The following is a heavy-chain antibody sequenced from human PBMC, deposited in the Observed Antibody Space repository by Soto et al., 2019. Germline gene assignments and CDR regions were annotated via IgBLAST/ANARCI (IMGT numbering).Heavy chain of an antibody. Sequence: GASGKVSCKASGVTFSKFIMTWVRHAPGRGLEWVGGIIPIFGTANYAQKFQGRVTITADESTSTSYMEVNNLRSEDTAVYYCAKVRYSSPMGYYYGMDVWGQGTTVTVSS. CDR3: AKVRYSSPMGYYYGMDV. D-gene: IGHD6-19*01. CDR2: IIPIFGTA. J-gene: IGHJ6*01. CDR1: GVTFSKFI. V-gene: IGHV1-69*13.